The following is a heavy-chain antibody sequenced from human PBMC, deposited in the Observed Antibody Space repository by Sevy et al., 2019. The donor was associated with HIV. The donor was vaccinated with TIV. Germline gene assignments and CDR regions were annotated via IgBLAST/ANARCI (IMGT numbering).Heavy chain of an antibody. J-gene: IGHJ6*02. D-gene: IGHD2-21*02. V-gene: IGHV3-30*18. CDR2: MTYDGSNR. CDR1: GFTFSNYG. CDR3: AKDTASEEINYYYYGMDV. Sequence: GGSLRLSCAASGFTFSNYGMYWVRQAPGKGLEWLAVMTYDGSNRYYADSVKGRFTISRDNSKNTLYLQMNSLRTEETAVYYCAKDTASEEINYYYYGMDVWGQGTTVTVSS.